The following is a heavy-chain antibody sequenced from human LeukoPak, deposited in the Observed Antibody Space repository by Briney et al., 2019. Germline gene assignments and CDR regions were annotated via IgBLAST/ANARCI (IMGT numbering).Heavy chain of an antibody. Sequence: GGSLRLPCAASGFTFSDYYMSWIRQAPGKGLEWVSYISSSGSTIYYADSVKGRFTISRDNAKNSLYLQMNSLRAEDTAVYYCARDRGDGDDYYFDYWGQGTLVTVSS. J-gene: IGHJ4*02. D-gene: IGHD4-17*01. CDR1: GFTFSDYY. V-gene: IGHV3-11*01. CDR3: ARDRGDGDDYYFDY. CDR2: ISSSGSTI.